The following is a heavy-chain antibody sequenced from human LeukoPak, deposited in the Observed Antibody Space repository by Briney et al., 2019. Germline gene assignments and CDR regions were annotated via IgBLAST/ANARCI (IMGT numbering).Heavy chain of an antibody. J-gene: IGHJ4*02. D-gene: IGHD2/OR15-2a*01. Sequence: SETLSLTCTVSGGSISSSSYYWGWIRQPPGKGLEWIGSIYYSGSTYYNPSLKSRVTISVDTSKNQFSLKLSSVTAADTAVYYCARGFPRFADYWGQGTLVTVSS. CDR2: IYYSGST. CDR3: ARGFPRFADY. CDR1: GGSISSSSYY. V-gene: IGHV4-39*01.